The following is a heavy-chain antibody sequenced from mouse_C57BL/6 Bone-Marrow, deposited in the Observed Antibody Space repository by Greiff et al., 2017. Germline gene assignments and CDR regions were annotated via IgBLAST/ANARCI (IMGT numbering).Heavy chain of an antibody. CDR3: ARPMDY. CDR1: GFTFSDYG. J-gene: IGHJ4*01. Sequence: EVKLQESGGGLVQPGGSLKLSCAASGFTFSDYGMAWVRQAPRKGPEWVAFISNLAYSIYYADTVTGRFTISRANAKNTLYLEMSSLRSEDTAMYYCARPMDYWGQGTSVTVSS. CDR2: ISNLAYSI. V-gene: IGHV5-15*01.